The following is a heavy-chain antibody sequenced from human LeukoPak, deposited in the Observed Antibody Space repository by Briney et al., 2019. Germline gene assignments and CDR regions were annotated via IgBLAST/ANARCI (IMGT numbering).Heavy chain of an antibody. Sequence: SETLSLTCAVSGYSISSGYYWGWIRQPPGKGLEWIGSIYHSGSTYYNPSLKSRVTISVDTSKNQFSLKLSSVTAADTAVYYCARTGDRDYWGQGTQVTVSS. CDR1: GYSISSGYY. V-gene: IGHV4-38-2*01. D-gene: IGHD7-27*01. J-gene: IGHJ4*02. CDR3: ARTGDRDY. CDR2: IYHSGST.